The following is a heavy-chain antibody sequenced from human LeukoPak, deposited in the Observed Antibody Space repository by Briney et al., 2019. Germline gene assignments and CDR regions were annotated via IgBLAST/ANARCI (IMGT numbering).Heavy chain of an antibody. V-gene: IGHV4-59*08. Sequence: SETLSLTCTVSGGSISSYYWSCIRLPPGKGLEWIGYVSYSGSTNYNPSLKSRVTISVDTSKNHFSLKLSSVTAADTAVYYCASGLSQSGSEWNCFDPWGQGTLVTVSS. D-gene: IGHD3-10*01. J-gene: IGHJ5*02. CDR3: ASGLSQSGSEWNCFDP. CDR2: VSYSGST. CDR1: GGSISSYY.